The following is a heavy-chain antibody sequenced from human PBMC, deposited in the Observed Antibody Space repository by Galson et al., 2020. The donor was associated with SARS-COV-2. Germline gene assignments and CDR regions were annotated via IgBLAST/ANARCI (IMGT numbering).Heavy chain of an antibody. J-gene: IGHJ6*02. CDR3: AREGSHGRYYGMDG. D-gene: IGHD4-17*01. CDR2: ISRSGGNI. Sequence: GESLKISCAVSGFTFSDYYMSWIRQAPGEGLEWVAYISRSGGNINYADSVKGRFTISRDNAKNLLYLQMNSLTAEDTAMYYCAREGSHGRYYGMDGWGQGTAVTVSS. V-gene: IGHV3-11*01. CDR1: GFTFSDYY.